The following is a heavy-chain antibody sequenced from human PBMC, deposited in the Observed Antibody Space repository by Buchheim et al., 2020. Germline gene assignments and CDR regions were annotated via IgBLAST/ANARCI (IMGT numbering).Heavy chain of an antibody. CDR2: ISYDGSNK. CDR3: AKDVTRRWLYDAFDI. J-gene: IGHJ3*02. V-gene: IGHV3-30*18. D-gene: IGHD5-24*01. Sequence: QVQLVESGGGVVQPGRSLRLSCAASGFTFSSYGMHWVRQAPGKGLEWVAVISYDGSNKYYADSVKGRFTISRDNSKNTLYLQMNSLRAEDTAVYYCAKDVTRRWLYDAFDIWGQGT. CDR1: GFTFSSYG.